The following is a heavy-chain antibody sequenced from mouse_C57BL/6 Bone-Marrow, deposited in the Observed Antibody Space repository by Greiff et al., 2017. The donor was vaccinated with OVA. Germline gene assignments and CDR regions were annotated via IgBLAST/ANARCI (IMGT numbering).Heavy chain of an antibody. J-gene: IGHJ3*01. D-gene: IGHD1-1*01. V-gene: IGHV6-3*01. CDR1: GFTFSNYW. Sequence: DVQLVESGGGLVQPGGSMKLSCVASGFTFSNYWMNWVRQSPEKGLEWVAQIRLKSDNYATHYAESVKGRFTISRDDSKSSVYLQMNNLRAEDTGIYYCTGSYYGTSSYWGQGTLVTVSA. CDR3: TGSYYGTSSY. CDR2: IRLKSDNYAT.